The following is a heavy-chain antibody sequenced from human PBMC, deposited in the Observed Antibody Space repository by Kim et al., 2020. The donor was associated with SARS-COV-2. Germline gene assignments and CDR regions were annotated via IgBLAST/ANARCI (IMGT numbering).Heavy chain of an antibody. CDR1: GFSFSSYA. V-gene: IGHV3-23*01. CDR2: ISGNGGST. Sequence: GGSLRLSCAASGFSFSSYAMSWVRQAPGKGLEWVADISGNGGSTYYGDSEKGRFIISRDNSKNTLYLQMNGLRAEDTALYYGAKRTGLWTGYFDHWGPGTLVTVST. J-gene: IGHJ4*02. CDR3: AKRTGLWTGYFDH. D-gene: IGHD3-3*01.